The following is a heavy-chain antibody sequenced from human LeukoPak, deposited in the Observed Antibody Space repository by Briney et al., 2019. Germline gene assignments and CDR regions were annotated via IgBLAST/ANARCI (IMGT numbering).Heavy chain of an antibody. Sequence: EASVKVSCKASGYTFTNYGITWVRQAPGQGLEWMGWISPYTGNTNYAQKLQGRVTMTTDTSTSTAYMELRSLRSDDTAVYYCAGDRAPEITIFGISNNWFDPWGQGTLVTVSS. V-gene: IGHV1-18*01. J-gene: IGHJ5*02. D-gene: IGHD3-3*01. CDR2: ISPYTGNT. CDR1: GYTFTNYG. CDR3: AGDRAPEITIFGISNNWFDP.